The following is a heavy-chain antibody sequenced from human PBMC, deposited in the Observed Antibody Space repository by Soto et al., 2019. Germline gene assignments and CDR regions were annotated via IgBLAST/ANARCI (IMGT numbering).Heavy chain of an antibody. V-gene: IGHV3-30*18. CDR2: ISYDGSNK. J-gene: IGHJ4*02. Sequence: GGSLRLSCAASGFTFSSYGMHWVRQAPGKGLEWVAVISYDGSNKYYADSVKGRFTISRDNSKNTLYLQMNSLRAEDTAVYYCAKDLVATIFEGYFDYWGQGTLVTVSS. D-gene: IGHD5-12*01. CDR3: AKDLVATIFEGYFDY. CDR1: GFTFSSYG.